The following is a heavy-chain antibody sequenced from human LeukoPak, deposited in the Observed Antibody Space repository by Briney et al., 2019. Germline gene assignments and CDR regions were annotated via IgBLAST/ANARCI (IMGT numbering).Heavy chain of an antibody. CDR1: GFTFSIYW. Sequence: AGGSRRLSCAASGFTFSIYWMYWVRQAPGKGLVWVSRINGAGRIRTYADSVKGRFTISRDTAENTVYRQLNSLRAEYTAVYYCARVGVSWGGFDIWGQGTMVTVSS. V-gene: IGHV3-74*01. CDR3: ARVGVSWGGFDI. J-gene: IGHJ3*02. CDR2: INGAGRIR. D-gene: IGHD7-27*01.